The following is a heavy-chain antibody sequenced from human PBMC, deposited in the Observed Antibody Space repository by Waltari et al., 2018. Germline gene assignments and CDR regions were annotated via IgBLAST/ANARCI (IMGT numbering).Heavy chain of an antibody. CDR3: VSGWYFAFDI. J-gene: IGHJ3*02. Sequence: EVQLVQSGAEVKKPGESLRISCKGSGSSFTSYWISWVRQMPGKGLEGMGRIGPSESYSNHSPSFQGHFTISADKSSSTAYLQWSSLKASDTAMYYCVSGWYFAFDIWGQGTMVTVSS. D-gene: IGHD6-19*01. V-gene: IGHV5-10-1*03. CDR1: GSSFTSYW. CDR2: IGPSESYS.